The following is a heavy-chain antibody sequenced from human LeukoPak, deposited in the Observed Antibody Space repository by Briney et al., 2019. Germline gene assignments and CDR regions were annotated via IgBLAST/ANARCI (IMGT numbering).Heavy chain of an antibody. D-gene: IGHD4-17*01. V-gene: IGHV3-23*01. CDR1: GLTFSNYA. Sequence: GGSLRLSCAASGLTFSNYAMNWVRQASGKGLEWVSGITDSGRKTYYADYVKGRFSISRDNSKNTVYLQMSDLRAEDTAVYYCAKITKATTPNYWGQGTLLTVSS. J-gene: IGHJ4*02. CDR3: AKITKATTPNY. CDR2: ITDSGRKT.